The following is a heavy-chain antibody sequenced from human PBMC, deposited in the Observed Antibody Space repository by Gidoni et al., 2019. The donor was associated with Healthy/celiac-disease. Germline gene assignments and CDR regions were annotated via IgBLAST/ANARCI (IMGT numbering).Heavy chain of an antibody. D-gene: IGHD3-22*01. J-gene: IGHJ6*02. Sequence: EVQLVESGGGLVQPGGSLRLSCAASGFTFSSHWMHWFRPAPGKGLVWVSRINSDGSSTSYADSVKGRFTISRDNAKNTLYLQMNSLRAEDTAVYYCARVLGPPDDSSGYYPAWVYYGMDVWGQGTTVTVSS. CDR3: ARVLGPPDDSSGYYPAWVYYGMDV. CDR2: INSDGSST. V-gene: IGHV3-74*01. CDR1: GFTFSSHW.